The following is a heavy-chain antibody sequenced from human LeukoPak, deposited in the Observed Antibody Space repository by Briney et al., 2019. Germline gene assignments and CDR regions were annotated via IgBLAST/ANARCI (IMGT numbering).Heavy chain of an antibody. Sequence: GGSLRLSCAASGFTFSTYGMHWVRQAPGKGLEWVAVISYAGSNQYYADSVKGRFTISRDNSKNTLFLQMNSLRAEDTAVYYCAKDLRPQSASYPADYWGQGTLVTVSS. V-gene: IGHV3-30*18. J-gene: IGHJ4*02. CDR3: AKDLRPQSASYPADY. D-gene: IGHD1-26*01. CDR2: ISYAGSNQ. CDR1: GFTFSTYG.